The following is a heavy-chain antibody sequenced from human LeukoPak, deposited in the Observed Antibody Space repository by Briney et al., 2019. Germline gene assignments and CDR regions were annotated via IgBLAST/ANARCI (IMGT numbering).Heavy chain of an antibody. D-gene: IGHD6-6*01. J-gene: IGHJ4*02. CDR3: AGGVGSSSSDPPLDY. Sequence: GRSLRLSCAASGFTFSNYGMHWLRQAPGKGLEWVAFIWYDGSQTYYADSVKGRFTISRDNSKNTQYLQMNSLRVEDTAVYYCAGGVGSSSSDPPLDYWGQGTLVTVSS. CDR1: GFTFSNYG. V-gene: IGHV3-33*01. CDR2: IWYDGSQT.